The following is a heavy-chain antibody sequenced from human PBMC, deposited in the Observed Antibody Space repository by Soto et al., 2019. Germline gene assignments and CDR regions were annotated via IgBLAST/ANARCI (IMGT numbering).Heavy chain of an antibody. Sequence: PGGSLRLSCAVSVLTIDNAWVRLVRQSPGQGLEWVGRLKSETDCGTTEYAAPVKGRFTISRDDSQSTLYLQMNSLSTGDTAVYYCITFGYTNRERFEYWGQGNTVTVSS. V-gene: IGHV3-15*01. CDR3: ITFGYTNRERFEY. CDR2: LKSETDCGTT. J-gene: IGHJ4*02. CDR1: VLTIDNAW. D-gene: IGHD2-8*01.